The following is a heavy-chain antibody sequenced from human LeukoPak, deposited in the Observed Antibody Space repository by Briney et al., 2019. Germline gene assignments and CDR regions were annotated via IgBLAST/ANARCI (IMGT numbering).Heavy chain of an antibody. D-gene: IGHD3-9*01. CDR1: GGSISSYY. J-gene: IGHJ6*02. V-gene: IGHV4-4*07. CDR3: AREPSTGYNPWYYGMAV. Sequence: SETLSLTCTVSGGSISSYYWSWIRQPAGKGLEWIGRMYTSGSTNYNPSLKSRVTMSVDTSKNQFSLKLSSVTAADTAVYYCAREPSTGYNPWYYGMAVWGQGTTVTVSS. CDR2: MYTSGST.